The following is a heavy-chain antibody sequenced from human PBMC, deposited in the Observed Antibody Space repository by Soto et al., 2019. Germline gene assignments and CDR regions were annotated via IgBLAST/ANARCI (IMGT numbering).Heavy chain of an antibody. CDR3: VRDHIAVENWFYP. CDR1: GGSISSGGYY. Sequence: PSETLSLTCTASGGSISSGGYYWSWIRQHPGKGLEWIGYIYYSGSTYYNPSLKSRVTISVDTSKNQFSLKLSSVTAADTAVYYCVRDHIAVENWFYPWGQGTLVTVSA. D-gene: IGHD2-21*01. V-gene: IGHV4-31*03. CDR2: IYYSGST. J-gene: IGHJ5*02.